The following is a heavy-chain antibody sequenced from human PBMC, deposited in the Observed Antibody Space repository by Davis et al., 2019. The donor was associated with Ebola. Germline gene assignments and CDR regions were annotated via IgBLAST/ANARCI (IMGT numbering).Heavy chain of an antibody. Sequence: PSDPLSPTFTVPGGSITSVGYYCSCIRQHPGNGLDWLEYIYYSGSTYYNPSLKSRVTISVDTSKNQFSVKLSSVTAADTAVYYCARKVYYYGLGSSYFDYWGQGTRVTVSS. V-gene: IGHV4-31*03. CDR1: GGSITSVGYY. D-gene: IGHD3-10*01. CDR3: ARKVYYYGLGSSYFDY. J-gene: IGHJ4*02. CDR2: IYYSGST.